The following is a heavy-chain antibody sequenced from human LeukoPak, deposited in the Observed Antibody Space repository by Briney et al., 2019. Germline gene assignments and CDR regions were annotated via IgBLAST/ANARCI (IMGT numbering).Heavy chain of an antibody. J-gene: IGHJ3*02. CDR1: GYTFTSYA. V-gene: IGHV1-3*01. D-gene: IGHD3-16*01. CDR3: ARERLGGRFYAFDI. Sequence: ASVKVSCKASGYTFTSYAMHWVRQAPGQRLEWMGWINAGNGNTKYSQKFQGRVTITRDTSASTAYMELSSLRSEDTAVYYCARERLGGRFYAFDIWGQGTMVTVSS. CDR2: INAGNGNT.